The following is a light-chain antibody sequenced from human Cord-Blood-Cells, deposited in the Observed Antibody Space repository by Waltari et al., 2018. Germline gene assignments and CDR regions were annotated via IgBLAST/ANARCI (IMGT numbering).Light chain of an antibody. CDR3: SSDTRNSTWG. CDR2: DVS. Sequence: QSALTQPASVSGSPGQSITISCTGTSSDVGGYNYVSWYQQHPGKAPKLMIYDVSKRPSGVSKRFSCSQSGNTALLTISRLPAEDGDDYYRSSDTRNSTWGLGRGTKLTVL. V-gene: IGLV2-14*01. J-gene: IGLJ3*02. CDR1: SSDVGGYNY.